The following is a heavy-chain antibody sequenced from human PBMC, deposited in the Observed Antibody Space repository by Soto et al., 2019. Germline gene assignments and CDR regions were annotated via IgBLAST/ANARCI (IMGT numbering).Heavy chain of an antibody. CDR1: GFTFSSFP. CDR2: ISNNAGTT. CDR3: AKVLLLWPEWFDS. J-gene: IGHJ5*01. Sequence: VQLLESGGGLVQPGGSLRLSCAASGFTFSSFPMQWVRQAPGKGLEWVSGISNNAGTTYYADSVKGRFTISRDNSKNTVYLQMTSLRAEDTAIYYCAKVLLLWPEWFDSWGQGTLVTVSS. V-gene: IGHV3-23*01. D-gene: IGHD3-10*01.